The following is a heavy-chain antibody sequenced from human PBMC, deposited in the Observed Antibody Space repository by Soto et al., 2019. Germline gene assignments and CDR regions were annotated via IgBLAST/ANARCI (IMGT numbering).Heavy chain of an antibody. CDR2: ISPEGSEK. J-gene: IGHJ4*02. CDR3: ARARIDY. CDR1: GFIFSVYW. Sequence: EVQLVESGGGLVQPGGSLRLSCAVSGFIFSVYWMTWVRQAPGKGLEWVATISPEGSEKYYVDSLKGRFTISRDNAKNSLYLQMISVRAEDTALYYCARARIDYWGRGTLITVSS. V-gene: IGHV3-7*03.